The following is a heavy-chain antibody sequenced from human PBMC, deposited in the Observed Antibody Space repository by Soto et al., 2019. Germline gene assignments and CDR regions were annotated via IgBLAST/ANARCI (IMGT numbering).Heavy chain of an antibody. D-gene: IGHD3-3*01. CDR3: ARDTGDTIFGVVIPRAFDI. J-gene: IGHJ3*02. CDR2: ISSSSSYI. CDR1: GFTFSSYS. Sequence: GGSLRLSCAASGFTFSSYSMNWVRQAPGKGLEWVSSISSSSSYIYYADSVKGRFTISRDNAKNSLYLQMNSLRAEDTAVYYCARDTGDTIFGVVIPRAFDIWGQGTMVTVSS. V-gene: IGHV3-21*01.